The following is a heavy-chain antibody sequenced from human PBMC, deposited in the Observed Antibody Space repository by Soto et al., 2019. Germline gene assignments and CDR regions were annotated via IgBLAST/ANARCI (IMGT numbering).Heavy chain of an antibody. CDR1: GFTFSNAW. CDR2: IKSKRDGETT. J-gene: IGHJ5*02. D-gene: IGHD1-1*01. V-gene: IGHV3-15*01. CDR3: YTGPPYLPSTPTPFAP. Sequence: EAQLVESGGGLVKPGGSLRLSCAASGFTFSNAWMTWVRQAPGKGLEWVGRIKSKRDGETTDYAAPVEGRFTISRDDSKNTLEPKMNRLKTGGPAGFLRYTGPPYLPSTPTPFAPWGQGTLVTVSS.